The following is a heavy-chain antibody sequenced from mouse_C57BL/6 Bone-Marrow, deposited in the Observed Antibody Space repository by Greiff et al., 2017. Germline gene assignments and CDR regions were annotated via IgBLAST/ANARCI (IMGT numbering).Heavy chain of an antibody. CDR1: GYTFTSYW. J-gene: IGHJ2*01. V-gene: IGHV1-55*01. CDR2: IYPGSGST. D-gene: IGHD1-1*01. CDR3: ARSLQGWYGSIDY. Sequence: QVQLQQPGAELVKPGASVKMSCKASGYTFTSYWITWVKQRPGQGLEWIGDIYPGSGSTNYNEKFKSKATLTVDTSSSTAYMQLSSLTSEDAAVYYCARSLQGWYGSIDYWGQGTTLTVSS.